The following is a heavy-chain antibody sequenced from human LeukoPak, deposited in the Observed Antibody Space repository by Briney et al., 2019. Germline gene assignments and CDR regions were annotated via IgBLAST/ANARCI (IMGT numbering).Heavy chain of an antibody. CDR3: VKDLVAASENVRGWYPMDY. Sequence: TGGSLRLSCAASGFTFAEYTMHWVRQAPGKGLECVSLISWNGARIHYGDSVKGRFTISRDNSKNSLYLQMNSLRTEDTTLYYCVKDLVAASENVRGWYPMDYWGQGTLVTVSS. CDR1: GFTFAEYT. V-gene: IGHV3-43*01. D-gene: IGHD6-19*01. CDR2: ISWNGARI. J-gene: IGHJ4*02.